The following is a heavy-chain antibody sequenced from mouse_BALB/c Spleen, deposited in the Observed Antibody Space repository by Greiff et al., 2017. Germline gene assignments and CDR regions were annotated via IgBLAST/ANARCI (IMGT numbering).Heavy chain of an antibody. CDR1: GDSITSGY. CDR3: ARPLLRSRPYAMDY. D-gene: IGHD1-1*01. Sequence: EVKLMESGPSLVKPSQTLSLTCSVTGDSITSGYWNWIRKFPGNKLEYMGYISYSGSTYYNPSLKSRISITRDTSKNQYYLQLNSVTTEDTATYYCARPLLRSRPYAMDYWGQGTSVTVSS. CDR2: ISYSGST. V-gene: IGHV3-8*02. J-gene: IGHJ4*01.